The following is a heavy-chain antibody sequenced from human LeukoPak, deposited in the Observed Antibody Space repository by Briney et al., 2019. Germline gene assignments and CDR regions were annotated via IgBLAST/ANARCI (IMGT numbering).Heavy chain of an antibody. CDR1: GGTFSSYA. J-gene: IGHJ3*02. CDR2: IIPIFGTA. Sequence: GASVKVSCKASGGTFSSYAISWVRQAPGQGLEWMGGIIPIFGTANYAQKFQGRVTMTTDTSTSTAYMELRSLRSDDTAVYYCARVGLQPGTDYVNFDPERGAFDIWGQGTMVTVSS. D-gene: IGHD3-9*01. CDR3: ARVGLQPGTDYVNFDPERGAFDI. V-gene: IGHV1-69*05.